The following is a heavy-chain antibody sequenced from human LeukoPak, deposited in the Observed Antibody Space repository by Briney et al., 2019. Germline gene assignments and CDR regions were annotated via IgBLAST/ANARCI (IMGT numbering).Heavy chain of an antibody. V-gene: IGHV4-39*01. CDR1: GVSISSSNSY. CDR2: IYYSGNT. Sequence: SETLSLTCTVSGVSISSSNSYWGWIRQPPGKGLEWIGSIYYSGNTYYNASLKSQVSISIDTSKNQFSLRLTSVTAADTAVYYCARVRGYGSGSYYNPVDYWGQGTLVTVSS. J-gene: IGHJ4*02. CDR3: ARVRGYGSGSYYNPVDY. D-gene: IGHD3-10*01.